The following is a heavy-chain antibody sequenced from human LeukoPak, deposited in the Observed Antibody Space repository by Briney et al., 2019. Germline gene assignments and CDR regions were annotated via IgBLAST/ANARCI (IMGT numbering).Heavy chain of an antibody. CDR2: INPNSGGT. CDR1: GYTFTGYY. V-gene: IGHV1-2*02. J-gene: IGHJ4*02. D-gene: IGHD3-22*01. Sequence: ASVKRSCKASGYTFTGYYMHWVREAPGQGLEWMGWINPNSGGTNYAQKFQGRVTMTRDTSISTAYMELSRLRSDDTAVYYCARGLSRDTYYYDSSGDTLDYWGQGTLVAVSS. CDR3: ARGLSRDTYYYDSSGDTLDY.